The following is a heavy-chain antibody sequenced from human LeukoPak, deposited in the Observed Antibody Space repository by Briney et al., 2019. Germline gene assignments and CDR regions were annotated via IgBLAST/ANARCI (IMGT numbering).Heavy chain of an antibody. J-gene: IGHJ4*02. V-gene: IGHV3-23*01. CDR3: ACGASYDFFCGGGSIHLGF. Sequence: PGGSLRLLQPPPAPTAGRVCTGSARKAPGKGLEWVSAIRGSGDSTYFADSVKGRFTISRDNYMNTLYFQANSQRAEDTAVYYFACGASYDFFCGGGSIHLGFWGQGTLVTVSS. D-gene: IGHD3-3*01. CDR1: PAPTAGRV. CDR2: IRGSGDST.